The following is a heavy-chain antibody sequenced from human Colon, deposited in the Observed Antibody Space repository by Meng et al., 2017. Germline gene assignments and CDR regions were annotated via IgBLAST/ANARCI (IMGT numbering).Heavy chain of an antibody. CDR2: FFHTGRT. J-gene: IGHJ4*02. CDR1: GGSISSNW. D-gene: IGHD3/OR15-3a*01. CDR3: ARHISILGQRGFDY. V-gene: IGHV4-4*02. Sequence: QVQVQELGPGLVKPSGTLSLTCAVSGGSISSNWWSWVRQPPGKGLEWIGEFFHTGRTNYDPSLKSRVTISVDKSNNQFSLKLTSVTAADTAVYYCARHISILGQRGFDYWGQGTLVTVSS.